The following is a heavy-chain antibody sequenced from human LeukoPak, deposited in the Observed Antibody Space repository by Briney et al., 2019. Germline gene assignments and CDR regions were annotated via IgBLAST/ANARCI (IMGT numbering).Heavy chain of an antibody. J-gene: IGHJ4*02. D-gene: IGHD3-10*01. Sequence: GSLRLSCAASGFTFSSYRMNWVRQAPGKGLDWVSSISSSHNNIYYADSVKGRFSISRDNAKNSLFLQMNSLRAEDTAVYYCVRDRSPGYFDYWGQGTLVAVSS. CDR1: GFTFSSYR. CDR2: ISSSHNNI. V-gene: IGHV3-21*01. CDR3: VRDRSPGYFDY.